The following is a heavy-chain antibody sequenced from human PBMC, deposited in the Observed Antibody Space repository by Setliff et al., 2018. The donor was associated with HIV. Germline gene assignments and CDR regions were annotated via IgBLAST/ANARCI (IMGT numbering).Heavy chain of an antibody. CDR2: IFYTGST. Sequence: KTSETLSLTCTVSGDSITGHYWNWIRQPPGKGLEWIGYIFYTGSTNYNPSLKSRVTISVDTSKKQFFLKLSSVTAADTAVYYCGGNGYYSMDYWGQGTLVTVSS. J-gene: IGHJ4*02. V-gene: IGHV4-59*11. D-gene: IGHD3-22*01. CDR3: GGNGYYSMDY. CDR1: GDSITGHY.